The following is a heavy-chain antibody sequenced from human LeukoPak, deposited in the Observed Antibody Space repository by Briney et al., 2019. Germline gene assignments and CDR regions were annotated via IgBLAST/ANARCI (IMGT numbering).Heavy chain of an antibody. Sequence: SETLSLTCTVSGGSISSYYWSWIRQPAGKGLERIGRIYTSGSTNYNPSLKSRVTVSVDTSKDQFSLKLSSVTAADTAVYYCARDAGLATAGAYYYYYGMDVWGQGTTVTVSS. V-gene: IGHV4-4*07. CDR3: ARDAGLATAGAYYYYYGMDV. D-gene: IGHD2-15*01. CDR2: IYTSGST. CDR1: GGSISSYY. J-gene: IGHJ6*02.